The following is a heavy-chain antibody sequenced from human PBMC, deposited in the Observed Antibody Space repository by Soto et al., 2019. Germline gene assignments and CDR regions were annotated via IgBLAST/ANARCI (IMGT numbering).Heavy chain of an antibody. CDR1: GGTFSRYA. CDR3: ASAAAGTVGKSCFDP. D-gene: IGHD6-13*01. J-gene: IGHJ5*02. Sequence: QVQLVQSGAEVKKPGSSVKVSCKASGGTFSRYAISWVRQAPGQGLEWMGGIIPIFGTANYAQKFQGRVTITADESTSTAYMELSSLSSEDTAGYYWASAAAGTVGKSCFDPGGQGTLVTFSS. CDR2: IIPIFGTA. V-gene: IGHV1-69*12.